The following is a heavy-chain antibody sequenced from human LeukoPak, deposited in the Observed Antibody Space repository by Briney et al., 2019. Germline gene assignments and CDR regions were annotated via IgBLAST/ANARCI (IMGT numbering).Heavy chain of an antibody. Sequence: QTGGSLRLSCAASGFTSSSYSMNWVRQAPGKGLEWVAFIWYDGSNKYYADSVKGRFTISRDDSKNTLSLQMNSLRAEDTALYYCAKKGDPRPEYGYHYMDVWGKGTTVTVSS. CDR2: IWYDGSNK. D-gene: IGHD2/OR15-2a*01. CDR3: AKKGDPRPEYGYHYMDV. J-gene: IGHJ6*03. V-gene: IGHV3-30*02. CDR1: GFTSSSYS.